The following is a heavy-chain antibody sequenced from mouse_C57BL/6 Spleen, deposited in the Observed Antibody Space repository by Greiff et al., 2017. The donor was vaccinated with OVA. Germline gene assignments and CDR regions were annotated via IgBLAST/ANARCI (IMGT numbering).Heavy chain of an antibody. D-gene: IGHD1-1*01. Sequence: VQLQQSGAELVRPGASVTLSCKASGYTFTDYEMHWVKQTPVHGLEWIGAIDPETGGTAYNQKFKGKAILTADKSSSTAYMGLRSLTSEDSAVYYCTRSGITTVVRYAMDYWGQGTSVTVSS. CDR2: IDPETGGT. CDR3: TRSGITTVVRYAMDY. J-gene: IGHJ4*01. V-gene: IGHV1-15*01. CDR1: GYTFTDYE.